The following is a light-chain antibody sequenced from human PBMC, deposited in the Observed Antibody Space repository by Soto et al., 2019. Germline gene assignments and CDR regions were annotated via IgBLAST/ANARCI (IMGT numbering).Light chain of an antibody. J-gene: IGKJ1*01. V-gene: IGKV3-20*01. CDR3: QXYGNSPWT. CDR1: QSVSSSY. Sequence: DIVLTQSPGTLSFSPGDSAPLSCRASQSVSSSYLAWYQQKPGQAPRILIYSTSSRATGIPDRFSGSGSGTEFTLTISSLEPEDFAVYYCQXYGNSPWTCGQGTKVDIK. CDR2: STS.